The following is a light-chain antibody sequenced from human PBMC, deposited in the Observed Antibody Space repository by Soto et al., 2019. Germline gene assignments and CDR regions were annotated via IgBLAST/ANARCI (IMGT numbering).Light chain of an antibody. V-gene: IGLV1-47*01. CDR3: AAYTGNWNGPV. Sequence: QSALTQPPSVSGTPGQRVSISCSGDSSTFANNYVHWYQQVPGAAPKLLMYRTDQRPSGVPDRFSGCKSGTSASLTISGLRPEDEAQYYCAAYTGNWNGPVFGGGTKLTVL. J-gene: IGLJ2*01. CDR1: SSTFANNY. CDR2: RTD.